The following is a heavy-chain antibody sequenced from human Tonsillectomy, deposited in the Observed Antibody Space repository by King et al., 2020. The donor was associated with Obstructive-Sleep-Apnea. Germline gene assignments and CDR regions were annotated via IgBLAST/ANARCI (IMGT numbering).Heavy chain of an antibody. V-gene: IGHV4-34*01. Sequence: VQLQQWGAGLLKPSETLSLTCAVYGGSFSGYYWSWIRQPPGKGLEWIGEINHSGSTNYNPSLKSRVTISVDTSKNQFSLKMSSVTAADTAVYYFARRPIAGRGAYYYDSRRNERNGGRQDAFDIWGQGTMVTVSS. D-gene: IGHD3-22*01. J-gene: IGHJ3*02. CDR2: INHSGST. CDR3: ARRPIAGRGAYYYDSRRNERNGGRQDAFDI. CDR1: GGSFSGYY.